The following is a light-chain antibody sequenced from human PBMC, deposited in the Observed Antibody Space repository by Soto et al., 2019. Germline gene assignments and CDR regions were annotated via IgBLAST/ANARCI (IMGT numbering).Light chain of an antibody. J-gene: IGLJ1*01. V-gene: IGLV1-44*01. CDR3: AAWDDSLSGYV. Sequence: QSVLIQPPSASGAPGQEVTISCSGSISNIGSHSVNWYQQLPGAAPKVVVFANNERASGVPDRISGSKTGASASLAISGLQSEDEADYYCAAWDDSLSGYVFGTGTKVTVL. CDR1: ISNIGSHS. CDR2: ANN.